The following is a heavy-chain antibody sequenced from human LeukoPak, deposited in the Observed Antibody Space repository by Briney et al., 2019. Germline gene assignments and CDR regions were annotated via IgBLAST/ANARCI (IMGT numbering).Heavy chain of an antibody. V-gene: IGHV1-3*01. J-gene: IGHJ6*02. CDR1: GYTFTSYA. D-gene: IGHD3-3*01. Sequence: ASVKVSCKASGYTFTSYAMHWVRQAPGQRLEWMGWINAGNGNTKYSQKFQGRATITRDTSASTAYMELSSLRSEDTAVYYCARDYYDFWSGYLSSDGMDVWGQGTTVTVSS. CDR3: ARDYYDFWSGYLSSDGMDV. CDR2: INAGNGNT.